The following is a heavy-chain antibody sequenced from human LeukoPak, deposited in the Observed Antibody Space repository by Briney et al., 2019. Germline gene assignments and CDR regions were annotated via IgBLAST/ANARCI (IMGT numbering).Heavy chain of an antibody. Sequence: PSETLSLTCTVSGGSISSYYWSWIRQPPGKGLEWIGYIYYSGSTDYNPSLKSRVTISVDTSKNQFSLKLSSVTAGDTAVYYCARSLRVTLTHRPKWFDPWGQGTLVTVSS. J-gene: IGHJ5*02. D-gene: IGHD2-21*02. V-gene: IGHV4-59*01. CDR3: ARSLRVTLTHRPKWFDP. CDR2: IYYSGST. CDR1: GGSISSYY.